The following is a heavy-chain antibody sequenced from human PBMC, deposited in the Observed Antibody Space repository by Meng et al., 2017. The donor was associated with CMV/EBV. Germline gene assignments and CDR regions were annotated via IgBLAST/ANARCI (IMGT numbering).Heavy chain of an antibody. CDR2: IRSKPYGGST. CDR3: TRGLQDGDYFSFQH. D-gene: IGHD4-17*01. V-gene: IGHV3-49*04. CDR1: GFTFRDYA. J-gene: IGHJ1*01. Sequence: LKISCTPSGFTFRDYAMTWVRQAPGEGLEWVGLIRSKPYGGSTEYAASVKGRFTISRDDSKNIGYLQMNSLRTEDTAVYYCTRGLQDGDYFSFQHWGQGTLVTVSS.